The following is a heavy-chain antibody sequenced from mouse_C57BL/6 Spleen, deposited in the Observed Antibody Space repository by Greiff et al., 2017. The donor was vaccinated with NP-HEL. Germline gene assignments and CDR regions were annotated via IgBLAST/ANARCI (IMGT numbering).Heavy chain of an antibody. Sequence: VMLVESGAELVKPGASVKISCKASGYAFSSYWMNWVKQRPGKGLEWIGQIYPGDGDTNYNGKFKGKATLTADKSSSTAYMQLSSLTSEDSAVYFCARKGVYAMDYWGQGTSVTVSS. CDR3: ARKGVYAMDY. CDR1: GYAFSSYW. CDR2: IYPGDGDT. V-gene: IGHV1-80*01. J-gene: IGHJ4*01.